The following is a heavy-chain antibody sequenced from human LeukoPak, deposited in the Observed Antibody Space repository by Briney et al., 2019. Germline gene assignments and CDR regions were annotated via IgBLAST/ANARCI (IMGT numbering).Heavy chain of an antibody. D-gene: IGHD2-8*02. Sequence: GGSLRLSCAASGFTFNKYAIHWVRQAPGKGLEWVTVISYDGSYKDYPDSVKGRFTISRDNSKSTLSLQMNSLRAEDTAIYYCATYRQVLLPFESWGQGTLVTVSS. CDR1: GFTFNKYA. CDR3: ATYRQVLLPFES. CDR2: ISYDGSYK. J-gene: IGHJ4*02. V-gene: IGHV3-30*04.